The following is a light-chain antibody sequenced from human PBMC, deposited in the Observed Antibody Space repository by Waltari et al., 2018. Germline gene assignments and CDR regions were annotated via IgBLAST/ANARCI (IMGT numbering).Light chain of an antibody. Sequence: DIQMTQSPSSLSASVGDRATLTCRASQSISRWLAWYQQKPEKAPKLLIFRASNLESGVPSRFSGSGSGTEFTLTINSLQPDDFASYYCLQYNSYPDLTYGGGTKVDIK. V-gene: IGKV1-5*03. CDR3: LQYNSYPDLT. J-gene: IGKJ4*01. CDR1: QSISRW. CDR2: RAS.